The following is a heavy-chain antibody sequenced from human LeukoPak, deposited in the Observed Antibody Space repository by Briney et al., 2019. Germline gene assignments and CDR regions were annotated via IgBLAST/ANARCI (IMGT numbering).Heavy chain of an antibody. CDR1: GYTFTGYY. CDR2: ISGYNGNT. J-gene: IGHJ6*03. V-gene: IGHV1-18*04. CDR3: ARGPGGRSGYHPLEDYYYYYYMDV. Sequence: GASVKVSCKASGYTFTGYYMHWVRQAPGQGLEWMGWISGYNGNTNYAQKLQGRVTMTTDTSTSTAYMELRSLRSDDTAVYYCARGPGGRSGYHPLEDYYYYYYMDVWGKGTTVTVSS. D-gene: IGHD3-22*01.